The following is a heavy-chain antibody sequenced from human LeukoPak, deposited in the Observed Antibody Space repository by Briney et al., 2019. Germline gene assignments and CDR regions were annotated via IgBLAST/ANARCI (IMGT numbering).Heavy chain of an antibody. CDR1: GLTFSNYA. Sequence: GGSLRLSCAASGLTFSNYAMHWARQAPGKGLEWVAVISYDGSNKYYADSVKGRFTISRDNSKNTLYLQMNSLGVEDTAVYYCARGQTYYSYYGMDVWGQGTTVTVSS. CDR2: ISYDGSNK. CDR3: ARGQTYYSYYGMDV. J-gene: IGHJ6*02. V-gene: IGHV3-30-3*01.